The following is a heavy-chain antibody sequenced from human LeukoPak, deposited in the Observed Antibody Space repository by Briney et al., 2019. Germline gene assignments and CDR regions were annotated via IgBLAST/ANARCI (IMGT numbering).Heavy chain of an antibody. CDR2: VSYDGSNK. J-gene: IGHJ5*02. CDR1: GFTFSSNG. V-gene: IGHV3-30*18. D-gene: IGHD6-13*01. Sequence: GTSLRLSGAASGFTFSSNGMHWVRQAPGKGLEWVAVVSYDGSNKYYADSVKGRFTVSRDNSKNTLYLQMNSLRAEDTAIYYCAKEIAAAAGCWFDPWGQGTLVTVSS. CDR3: AKEIAAAAGCWFDP.